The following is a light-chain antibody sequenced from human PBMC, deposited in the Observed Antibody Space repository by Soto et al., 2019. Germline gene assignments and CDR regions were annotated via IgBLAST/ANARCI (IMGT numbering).Light chain of an antibody. CDR3: QQSASTPQT. CDR1: QRVGTY. V-gene: IGKV1-39*01. Sequence: DIQMTQSPSSLSASVGDRVTITCRASQRVGTYVSWYQQKEGKAPKLLINVASTLQSGVASTFSGSGSGTDFPLAISSLQPEDFATYYCQQSASTPQTFGGGTKVDIK. J-gene: IGKJ4*01. CDR2: VAS.